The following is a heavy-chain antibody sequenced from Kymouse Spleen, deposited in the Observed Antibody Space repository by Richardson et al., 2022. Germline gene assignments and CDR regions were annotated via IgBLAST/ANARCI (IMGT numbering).Heavy chain of an antibody. CDR3: ARDPSSIAARVYYYYYGMDV. CDR2: INTNTGNP. Sequence: QVQLVQSGSELKKPGASVKVSCKASGYTFTSYAMNWVRQAPGQGLEWMGWINTNTGNPTYAQGFTGRFVFSLDTSVSTAYLQICSLKAEDTAVYYCARDPSSIAARVYYYYYGMDVWGQGTTVTVSS. V-gene: IGHV7-4-1*01. CDR1: GYTFTSYA. D-gene: IGHD6-6*01. J-gene: IGHJ6*02.